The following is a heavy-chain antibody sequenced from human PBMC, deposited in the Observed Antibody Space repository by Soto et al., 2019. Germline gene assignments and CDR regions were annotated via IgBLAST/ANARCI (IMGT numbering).Heavy chain of an antibody. V-gene: IGHV3-74*01. Sequence: GGSLRLSCAASGFTFRTSWMRWVRQAPGKGLVWVARMNSDGSTISYADSVKGRFTISRDNAKNTLFLQMNSLRVEDTALYYCASQLLYGYWGQGTLVTVSS. CDR2: MNSDGSTI. CDR3: ASQLLYGY. D-gene: IGHD1-1*01. CDR1: GFTFRTSW. J-gene: IGHJ4*02.